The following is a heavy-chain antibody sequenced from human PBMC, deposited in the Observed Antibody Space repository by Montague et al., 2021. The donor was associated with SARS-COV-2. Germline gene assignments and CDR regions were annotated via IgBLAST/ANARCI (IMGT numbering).Heavy chain of an antibody. CDR1: GFTFSSSA. CDR3: ARDARRNSWSYSVY. D-gene: IGHD1-26*01. Sequence: SLRLSCAASGFTFSSSAMHWVRQAPGKGLEWVAVISYDGSNKYYVDPVKGRFTISRDNSKNTLYLQMNSLRAEDTAVYYCARDARRNSWSYSVYWGQGTLVTVSS. V-gene: IGHV3-30-3*01. CDR2: ISYDGSNK. J-gene: IGHJ4*02.